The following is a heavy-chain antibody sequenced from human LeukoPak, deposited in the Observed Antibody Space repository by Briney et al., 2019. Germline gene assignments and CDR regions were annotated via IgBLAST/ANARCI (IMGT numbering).Heavy chain of an antibody. D-gene: IGHD2-15*01. Sequence: AGGSLRLSCAASGFTLSSYAMSWVRQAPGKGLEWVSAISDIGNTYHADSVKGRFTISRDSSKNTLFLQMNRLRPEDAAVYYCAKAPVTTCRGAFCYPFDYWGLGTLVTVSS. CDR1: GFTLSSYA. CDR3: AKAPVTTCRGAFCYPFDY. V-gene: IGHV3-23*01. CDR2: ISDIGNT. J-gene: IGHJ4*02.